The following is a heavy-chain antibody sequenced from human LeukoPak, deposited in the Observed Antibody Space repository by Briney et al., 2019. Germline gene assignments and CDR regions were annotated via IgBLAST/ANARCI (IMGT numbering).Heavy chain of an antibody. V-gene: IGHV3-48*03. CDR1: GFTFSSYE. D-gene: IGHD3-22*01. J-gene: IGHJ4*02. CDR3: ARTNYYYDSSGYYSAFDY. CDR2: ISSSGSTI. Sequence: RGSLRLSCAASGFTFSSYEMNWVRQAPGKGLEWVSYISSSGSTIYYADSVKGRFTISRDNAKNSLYLQMNSLRAEDTAVYYCARTNYYYDSSGYYSAFDYWGRGTLVTVSS.